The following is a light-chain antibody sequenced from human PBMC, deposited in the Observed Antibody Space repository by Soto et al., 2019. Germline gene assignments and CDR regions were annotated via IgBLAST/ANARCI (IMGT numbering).Light chain of an antibody. V-gene: IGLV2-8*01. CDR1: SSDVGGYNY. CDR2: EVN. CDR3: SSYAGSSNV. Sequence: QSALTQSPSASGSPGQSLAISCTGTSSDVGGYNYVSWYQQHPGKAPKLMIYEVNKRPSGVPDRFSGSKSGNTASLTVSGLQAEDEADYYCSSYAGSSNVFGTGTKVTVL. J-gene: IGLJ1*01.